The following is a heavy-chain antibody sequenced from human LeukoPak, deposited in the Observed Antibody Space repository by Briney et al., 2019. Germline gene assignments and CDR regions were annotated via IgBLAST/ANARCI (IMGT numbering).Heavy chain of an antibody. CDR1: VGSISTYY. J-gene: IGHJ4*02. V-gene: IGHV4-59*08. CDR3: ARRSRITIFGVVSYYFDY. CDR2: ISYSGNT. D-gene: IGHD3-3*01. Sequence: PSETLSLTCTVSVGSISTYYWSWIRQPPGKGLEWIGDISYSGNTNYNPSLMSRVTISVDTSKNQFSLRLSSVTAADTAVYYCARRSRITIFGVVSYYFDYWGQGTLVTVSS.